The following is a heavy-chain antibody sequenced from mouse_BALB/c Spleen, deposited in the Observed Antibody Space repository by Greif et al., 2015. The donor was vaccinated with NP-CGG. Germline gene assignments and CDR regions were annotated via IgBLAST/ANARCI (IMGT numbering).Heavy chain of an antibody. V-gene: IGHV1-69*02. CDR3: ATGYYAMDY. CDR1: GYTFTSYW. Sequence: QVQLQQSGAELVKPGAPVKLSCKASGYTFTSYWMNWVKQRPGRGLEWIGRIDPSDSETHCNQKFKDKATLTVDKSSSTAYIQLSSLTSEDSAVYYCATGYYAMDYWGQGTSVTVSS. CDR2: IDPSDSET. J-gene: IGHJ4*01.